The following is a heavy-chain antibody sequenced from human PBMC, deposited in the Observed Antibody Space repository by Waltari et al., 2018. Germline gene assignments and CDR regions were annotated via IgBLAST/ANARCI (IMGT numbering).Heavy chain of an antibody. Sequence: QVQLVQSGAEVKKPGSSVKVSCKASGGTFRSYAISWVRQHPGQGLEWMGGIIPIFGTANYAQKFQGRVTITTDESTSTAYMELSSLRSEDTAVYYCARASLTGQQLVHPDYWGQGTLVTVSS. CDR2: IIPIFGTA. J-gene: IGHJ4*02. V-gene: IGHV1-69*05. D-gene: IGHD6-13*01. CDR1: GGTFRSYA. CDR3: ARASLTGQQLVHPDY.